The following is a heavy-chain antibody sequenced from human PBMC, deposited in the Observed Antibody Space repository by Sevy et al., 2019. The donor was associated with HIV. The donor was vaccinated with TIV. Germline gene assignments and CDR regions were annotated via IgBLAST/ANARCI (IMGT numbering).Heavy chain of an antibody. V-gene: IGHV3-48*01. J-gene: IGHJ4*02. CDR2: IDSSSRTI. D-gene: IGHD1-7*01. CDR1: GFTFSRYW. CDR3: ARQGLSDFNWNYAY. Sequence: GGSLRLSCAASGFTFSRYWMHWVRHAPGKGLEWVSYIDSSSRTIYYADSVKGRFTISRENAKNSLYLQMNSLRAEDTSVYYCARQGLSDFNWNYAYWGQGTLVTVSS.